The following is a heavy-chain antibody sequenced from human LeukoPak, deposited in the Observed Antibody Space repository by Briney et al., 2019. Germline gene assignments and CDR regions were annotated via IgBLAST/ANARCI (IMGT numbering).Heavy chain of an antibody. CDR2: VYHSGSA. CDR1: GGSINSGDYY. V-gene: IGHV4-30-4*01. J-gene: IGHJ4*02. Sequence: SETLSLTCTVSGGSINSGDYYWSWVRQSPGKGLEWIGYVYHSGSASYNPSLKSRLTISIDTSKNQFYLKLNSVTAADTAVYYCARGQSHTGYWGQGTLVTVSS. CDR3: ARGQSHTGY.